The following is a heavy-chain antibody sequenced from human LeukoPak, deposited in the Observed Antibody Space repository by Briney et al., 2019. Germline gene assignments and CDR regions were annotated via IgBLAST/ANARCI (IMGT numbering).Heavy chain of an antibody. V-gene: IGHV3-43D*03. J-gene: IGHJ4*02. D-gene: IGHD6-19*01. CDR1: GFTFDDYA. Sequence: GGSLRLSCAASGFTFDDYAMHWVRQAPGKGLEWVSLISWDGGSTYYADSVKGRFTISRDNSKNSLYLQMNSLRAEDTALYYCAKDITRGGWYLDYWGQGTLVTVSS. CDR3: AKDITRGGWYLDY. CDR2: ISWDGGST.